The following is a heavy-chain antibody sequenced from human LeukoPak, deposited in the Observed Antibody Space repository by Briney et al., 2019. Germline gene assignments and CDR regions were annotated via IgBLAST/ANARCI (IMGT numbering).Heavy chain of an antibody. CDR1: GGSISSYY. CDR2: IYTSGST. V-gene: IGHV4-4*07. D-gene: IGHD5-12*01. J-gene: IGHJ6*03. Sequence: SETLSLTCTVSGGSISSYYWSWIRQPAGKGLEWIGRIYTSGSTNYNPSLKSRVTMSVDTSKNQFSLKLSSVTAADTAVYYCARTDIEEYYYYMDVWGKGTTVTVSS. CDR3: ARTDIEEYYYYMDV.